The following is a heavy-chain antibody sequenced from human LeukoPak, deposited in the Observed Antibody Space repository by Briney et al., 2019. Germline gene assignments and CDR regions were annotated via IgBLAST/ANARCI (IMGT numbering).Heavy chain of an antibody. D-gene: IGHD2-8*01. V-gene: IGHV3-21*06. CDR2: ISSSSDYI. CDR3: MRGTDGLWDF. Sequence: PGGSLRLSCAASGLTFSSYGMSWVRQAPGKGLEWVSSISSSSDYIFYADSVKGRFTISRDNAKNSLYLQMNSLRAEDTAVYYCMRGTDGLWDFWGQGTLVTVSS. J-gene: IGHJ4*02. CDR1: GLTFSSYG.